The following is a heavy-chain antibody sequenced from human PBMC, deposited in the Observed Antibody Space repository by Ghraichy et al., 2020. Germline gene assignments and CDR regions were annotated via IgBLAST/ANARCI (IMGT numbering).Heavy chain of an antibody. D-gene: IGHD6-25*01. Sequence: SLNISCAVSGGSISSGGYSWSWIRQPPGKGLEWIGYIYHSGSTYYNPSLKSRVTISVDRSKNQFSLKLSSVTAADTAVYYCARESQRMRNFDYWGQGTLVTVSS. J-gene: IGHJ4*02. V-gene: IGHV4-30-2*01. CDR1: GGSISSGGYS. CDR2: IYHSGST. CDR3: ARESQRMRNFDY.